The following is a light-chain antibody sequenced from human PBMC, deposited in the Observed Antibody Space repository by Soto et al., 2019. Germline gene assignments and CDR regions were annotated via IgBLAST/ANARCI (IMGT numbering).Light chain of an antibody. CDR2: DAS. CDR1: QSVSNY. J-gene: IGKJ4*01. Sequence: EIVLTQSPVTLSLSPGERATLSCRASQSVSNYLGWYQQKPGQAPRLLIYDASNRATGIPARFSGSGSGTDFTLTISSLEPEDFAVYYCQQRSDWPLLTFGGGTKVEI. V-gene: IGKV3-11*01. CDR3: QQRSDWPLLT.